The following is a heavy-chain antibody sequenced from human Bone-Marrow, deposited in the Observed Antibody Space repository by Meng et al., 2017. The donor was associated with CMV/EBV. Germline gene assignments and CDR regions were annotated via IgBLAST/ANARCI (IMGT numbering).Heavy chain of an antibody. Sequence: GTLTLSCAASGFTFSRYWMSWVRQAPGKGLEWMANIKQDGSEKYYVGSVKGRFTISRDNAKNSFYLQMNSLRADDTAVYYCVRGSGHTVDFWGKGALVTVSS. CDR1: GFTFSRYW. J-gene: IGHJ4*02. CDR3: VRGSGHTVDF. V-gene: IGHV3-7*04. CDR2: IKQDGSEK. D-gene: IGHD3-3*01.